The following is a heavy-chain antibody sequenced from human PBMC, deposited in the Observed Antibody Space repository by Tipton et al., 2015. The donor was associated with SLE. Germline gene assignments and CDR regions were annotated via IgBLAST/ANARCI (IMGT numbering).Heavy chain of an antibody. D-gene: IGHD2-2*01. CDR1: GFTFTNYA. Sequence: SLRLSCTASGFTFTNYAMTWVRQAPGKGLEWVSTISGSGTTTYYTDSVKGRFAISRDNSKNRLYLRMNSLRAEDTAVYFCARDESTYYYAYGMDVWGQGTTVTVSS. CDR2: ISGSGTTT. V-gene: IGHV3-23*01. J-gene: IGHJ6*02. CDR3: ARDESTYYYAYGMDV.